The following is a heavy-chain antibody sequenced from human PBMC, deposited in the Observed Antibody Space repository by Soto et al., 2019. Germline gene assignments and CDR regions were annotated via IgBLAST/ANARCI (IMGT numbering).Heavy chain of an antibody. CDR3: ARTHMRYYYMDV. CDR1: GGSISSYY. J-gene: IGHJ6*03. CDR2: VYYSGST. V-gene: IGHV4-59*08. D-gene: IGHD2-2*01. Sequence: SETLSLTCTVSGGSISSYYWSWIRQPPGNGLEWIGYVYYSGSTNYNPSLKSRVTISVDTSKTQFSLELSSVTAADTAVYYCARTHMRYYYMDVWAKGTTVTVSS.